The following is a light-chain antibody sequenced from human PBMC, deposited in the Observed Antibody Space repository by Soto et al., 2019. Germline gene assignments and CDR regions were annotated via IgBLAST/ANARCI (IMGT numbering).Light chain of an antibody. CDR2: EVT. CDR3: SSYAGNYSLV. V-gene: IGLV2-8*01. J-gene: IGLJ2*01. CDR1: SSDVGGYNY. Sequence: QSALTQPPSASGSPGQSVTISCTGTSSDVGGYNYVSWYQQHPGKAPKLIIYEVTNRPSGVPDRFSGSKSGNTASLTVSGLQAEDEADYYCSSYAGNYSLVFGGGTKVTVL.